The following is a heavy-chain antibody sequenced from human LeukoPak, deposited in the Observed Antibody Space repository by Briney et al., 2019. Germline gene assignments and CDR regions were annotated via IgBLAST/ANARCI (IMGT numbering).Heavy chain of an antibody. J-gene: IGHJ4*02. CDR2: INPNSGGT. V-gene: IGHV1-2*02. Sequence: ASVKVSCKAAGYTFTGYYMHWVRQAPGQGLEWMGWINPNSGGTNYAQKFQGRVTMTRDTSISTAYMELSRLRSDDTAVYYCARKSICSGYYYFDYWGQGTLVTVSS. CDR1: GYTFTGYY. CDR3: ARKSICSGYYYFDY. D-gene: IGHD3-3*01.